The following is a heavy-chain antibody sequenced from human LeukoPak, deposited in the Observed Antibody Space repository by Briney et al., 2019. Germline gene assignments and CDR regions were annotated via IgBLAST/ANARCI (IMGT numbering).Heavy chain of an antibody. J-gene: IGHJ6*03. D-gene: IGHD1-14*01. CDR2: IYYSGST. CDR1: GGSISSYY. CDR3: ARAGARNYYYYYYYMDV. V-gene: IGHV4-59*01. Sequence: KPSETLSLTCTVSGGSISSYYWSWFRQPPGKGLEWIGYIYYSGSTNYNPSLKSRVTISVDTSENQFSLKLSSVTTADTAVYYCARAGARNYYYYYYYMDVWGKGTTVTVSS.